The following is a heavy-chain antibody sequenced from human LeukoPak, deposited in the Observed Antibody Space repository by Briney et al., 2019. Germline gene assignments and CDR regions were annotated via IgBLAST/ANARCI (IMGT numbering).Heavy chain of an antibody. D-gene: IGHD2-2*01. J-gene: IGHJ3*02. CDR3: ARVGYYSSNAFDM. CDR2: ISSDGRGA. CDR1: GFTFSNYW. V-gene: IGHV3-74*01. Sequence: GGSLRLSCAASGFTFSNYWVHWVRQAPGKGLVWVSLISSDGRGATYADSVKGRFTISRDNDKNTLYLEVSRLRAEDTAVYYCARVGYYSSNAFDMWGQGTMVTVSS.